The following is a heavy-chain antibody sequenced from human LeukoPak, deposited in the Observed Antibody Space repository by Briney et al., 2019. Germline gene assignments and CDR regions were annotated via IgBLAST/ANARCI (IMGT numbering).Heavy chain of an antibody. D-gene: IGHD1-26*01. CDR3: ARHDPIVGTPDAFDI. V-gene: IGHV4-59*08. Sequence: PSETLSLTCTVSGGSISSYYWSWIRQPPGKGLEWIAYIYYSGSTDYNPSPKSRVTISLDTSKNQFSLKLSSVTAADTAVYYCARHDPIVGTPDAFDIWGQGTMVTVSS. J-gene: IGHJ3*02. CDR2: IYYSGST. CDR1: GGSISSYY.